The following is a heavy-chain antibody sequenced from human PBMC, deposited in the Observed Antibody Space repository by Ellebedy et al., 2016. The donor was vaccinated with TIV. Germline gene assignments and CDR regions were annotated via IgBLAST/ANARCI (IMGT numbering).Heavy chain of an antibody. CDR3: ARGSMVLEPLLDY. J-gene: IGHJ4*02. CDR2: IYYSGTT. Sequence: MPSETLSLTCTVSGGSISSSSYYRGWIRQPPGKGLEWIGTIYYSGTTYYSPSLKSRVTISLHTSKSQFSLKVTSVTAADTAVYYCARGSMVLEPLLDYWGQGTLVTVSS. CDR1: GGSISSSSYY. V-gene: IGHV4-39*07. D-gene: IGHD2-8*01.